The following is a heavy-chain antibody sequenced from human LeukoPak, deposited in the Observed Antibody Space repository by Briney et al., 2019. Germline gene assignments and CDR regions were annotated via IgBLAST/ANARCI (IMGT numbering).Heavy chain of an antibody. CDR1: GGSISSGGYA. D-gene: IGHD3-10*01. V-gene: IGHV4-30-2*01. J-gene: IGHJ4*02. Sequence: PSETLSLTCAVSGGSISSGGYAWSWIRQTPGKGPEWVGYMYPDGSAYYKSSLKRRVIISLDPSKNQFSLKLNSVTAADTAVYYCAIRVRVYYGSGFDYWGQGTLVTVSS. CDR3: AIRVRVYYGSGFDY. CDR2: MYPDGSA.